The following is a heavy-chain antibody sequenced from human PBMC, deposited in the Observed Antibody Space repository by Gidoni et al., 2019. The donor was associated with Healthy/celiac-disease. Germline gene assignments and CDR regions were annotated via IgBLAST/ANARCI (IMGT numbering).Heavy chain of an antibody. Sequence: QVQLQQSGAGLLKPAETLSLTCAVYGGSFSGYYWSWIRQPPGKGLEWIGEINHSGSTNYNPTLKSRVTISVDTSKNQFSLKLSSVTAADTAVYYCASRSLYYYYYGMDVWGQGTTVTVSS. V-gene: IGHV4-34*01. D-gene: IGHD3-10*01. CDR1: GGSFSGYY. CDR2: INHSGST. CDR3: ASRSLYYYYYGMDV. J-gene: IGHJ6*02.